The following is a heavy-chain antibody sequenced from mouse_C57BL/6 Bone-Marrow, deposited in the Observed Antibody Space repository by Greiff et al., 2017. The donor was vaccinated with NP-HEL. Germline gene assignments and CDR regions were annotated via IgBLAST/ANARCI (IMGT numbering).Heavy chain of an antibody. J-gene: IGHJ4*01. D-gene: IGHD1-1*01. V-gene: IGHV1-80*01. CDR1: GYAFSSYW. Sequence: VQLQQSGAELVKPGASVKISCKASGYAFSSYWMNWVKQRPGKGLEWIGQIYPGDGDTNYNGKFKGKATLTADKSSSTAYMQLSSLTSEDSAVYFCARSLITTVVEDAMDYWGQGTSVTVSS. CDR3: ARSLITTVVEDAMDY. CDR2: IYPGDGDT.